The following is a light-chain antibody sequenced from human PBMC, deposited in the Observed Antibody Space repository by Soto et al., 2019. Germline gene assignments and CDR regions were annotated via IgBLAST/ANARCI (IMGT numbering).Light chain of an antibody. Sequence: EIVLTQSPGTLSLSPGERATLSCRASQSVSSSYLAWYQQKPGQAPRLLIYGASSRATGIPDRFSGSGSGTDFTLTISRLEPEDFAVYYCQQRSHWPTFGQGTKV. V-gene: IGKV3D-20*02. J-gene: IGKJ1*01. CDR2: GAS. CDR1: QSVSSSY. CDR3: QQRSHWPT.